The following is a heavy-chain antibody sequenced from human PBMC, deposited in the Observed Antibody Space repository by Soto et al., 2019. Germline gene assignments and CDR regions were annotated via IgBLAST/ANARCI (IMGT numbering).Heavy chain of an antibody. CDR3: APRKFGSFNIAAFEI. D-gene: IGHD3-16*01. CDR1: GFSFSTSE. CDR2: ISKSSVTT. Sequence: EVQLVESGGGLVQPGGSLRLSCAASGFSFSTSEMNWVRQAPGKGLEWISYISKSSVTTHYADSVKGRFTISRDNPNNSLFLEMNSLRVEDTALYYCAPRKFGSFNIAAFEIWGQGTMVTVSS. J-gene: IGHJ3*02. V-gene: IGHV3-48*03.